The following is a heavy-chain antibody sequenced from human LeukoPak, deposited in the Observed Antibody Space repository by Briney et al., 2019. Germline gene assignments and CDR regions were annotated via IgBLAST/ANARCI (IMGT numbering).Heavy chain of an antibody. V-gene: IGHV4-39*07. CDR3: ARVHVDTAQIDY. J-gene: IGHJ4*02. Sequence: PSETLSLTCTVSGGSISSSSYYWGWIRQPPGKGLEWIGSIYYSGSTYYNPSLKSRVTISVDTSKNQFSLKLSSVTAADTAVYYCARVHVDTAQIDYWGQGTLVTVSS. CDR1: GGSISSSSYY. CDR2: IYYSGST. D-gene: IGHD5-18*01.